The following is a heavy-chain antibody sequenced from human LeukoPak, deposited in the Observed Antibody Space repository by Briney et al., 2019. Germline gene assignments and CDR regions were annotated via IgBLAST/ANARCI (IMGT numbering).Heavy chain of an antibody. CDR2: ISGGSGST. CDR3: ASGKSSTSSLDY. J-gene: IGHJ4*02. CDR1: GFTFSSYA. D-gene: IGHD6-6*01. Sequence: GGSLRLSCAASGFTFSSYAMSWVRQAPGKGLAWVSTISGGSGSTYCADSVKGRFTISRDNSKNTLYLQMNSLRVEDTAVYYCASGKSSTSSLDYWGQGTLVTVSS. V-gene: IGHV3-23*01.